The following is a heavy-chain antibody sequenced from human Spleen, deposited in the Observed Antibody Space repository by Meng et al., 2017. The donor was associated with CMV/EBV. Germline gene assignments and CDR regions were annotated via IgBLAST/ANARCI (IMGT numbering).Heavy chain of an antibody. CDR2: IYSGGST. Sequence: GESLKISCAASGFTVSSNYMSWVRQAPGKGLEWVSVIYSGGSTYYADSVKGRFTISRDNSKNSFSLQMNSLRVGDTAVYYCARQWDYGYTSLDYWGQGTLVTVSS. CDR3: ARQWDYGYTSLDY. V-gene: IGHV3-66*04. CDR1: GFTVSSNY. D-gene: IGHD3-16*01. J-gene: IGHJ4*02.